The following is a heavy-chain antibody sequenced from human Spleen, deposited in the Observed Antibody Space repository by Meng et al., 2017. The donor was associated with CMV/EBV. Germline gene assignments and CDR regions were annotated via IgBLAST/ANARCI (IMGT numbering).Heavy chain of an antibody. CDR1: GSSISSAYY. CDR2: IYHSGTA. J-gene: IGHJ3*01. Sequence: SETLSLTCTLSGSSISSAYYWAWIRQPPGKGLEWIGSIYHSGTAYYIPSLKSRLTMSVDTSKNQFSLNLTSVTAADTAVYYCAREVGAPYFDLWGQGTMVTVSS. CDR3: AREVGAPYFDL. V-gene: IGHV4-38-2*02. D-gene: IGHD1-26*01.